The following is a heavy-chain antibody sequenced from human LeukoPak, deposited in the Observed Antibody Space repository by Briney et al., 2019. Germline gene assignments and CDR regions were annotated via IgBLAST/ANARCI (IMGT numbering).Heavy chain of an antibody. D-gene: IGHD3-22*01. J-gene: IGHJ5*02. CDR1: GGSISSYY. V-gene: IGHV4-59*01. CDR2: IYYSGST. CDR3: ARHRYYYDGSGYYYQP. Sequence: PSETLSLTCTVSGGSISSYYWSWIRQPPGKGLEWIGYIYYSGSTNYNPSLKSRVTISVDTSKNQFSLKLSSVTAADTDVYYCARHRYYYDGSGYYYQPWGQGTLVTVSS.